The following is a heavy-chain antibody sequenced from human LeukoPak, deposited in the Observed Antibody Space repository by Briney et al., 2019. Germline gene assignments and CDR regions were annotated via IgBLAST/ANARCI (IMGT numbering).Heavy chain of an antibody. J-gene: IGHJ5*02. CDR1: GVSISNYY. Sequence: KPSETLSLTRTVSGVSISNYYWSWLPQPPGKGLEGMGYIYYSGSTNYNPSLKSRVTISVDTSKKQFSLKLSSVTAADTAVYYCARVGGSGSYLHWFDPWGQGTLVTVSS. CDR3: ARVGGSGSYLHWFDP. D-gene: IGHD3-10*01. CDR2: IYYSGST. V-gene: IGHV4-59*01.